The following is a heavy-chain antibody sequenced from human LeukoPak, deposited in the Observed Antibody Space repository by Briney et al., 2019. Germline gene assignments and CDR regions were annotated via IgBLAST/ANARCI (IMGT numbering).Heavy chain of an antibody. D-gene: IGHD3-22*01. Sequence: ASVKVSCKASGYSFTSYDISWVRQAPGQGLEWMGWISAYNGNTNYAQKLQGRVTMTTDPSTNTAYMELRSLRSDDTAFYYCASGNADNRGYYKYWGQGTLVTVSS. J-gene: IGHJ4*02. CDR2: ISAYNGNT. V-gene: IGHV1-18*01. CDR3: ASGNADNRGYYKY. CDR1: GYSFTSYD.